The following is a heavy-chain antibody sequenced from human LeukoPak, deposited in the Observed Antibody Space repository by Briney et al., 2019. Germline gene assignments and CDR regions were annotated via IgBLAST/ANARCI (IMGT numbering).Heavy chain of an antibody. CDR1: GFTLSTYG. CDR3: EKYRSSSSHY. V-gene: IGHV3-23*01. D-gene: IGHD6-6*01. Sequence: VWSLTLSCAPSGFTLSTYGMTWVGQAPGKGLEWVSGISGSDANTYYAVSVKGRFTVSRDISKNTLYLQMNSLRDEDTAIYYWEKYRSSSSHYWGQGTLVTVSS. J-gene: IGHJ4*02. CDR2: ISGSDANT.